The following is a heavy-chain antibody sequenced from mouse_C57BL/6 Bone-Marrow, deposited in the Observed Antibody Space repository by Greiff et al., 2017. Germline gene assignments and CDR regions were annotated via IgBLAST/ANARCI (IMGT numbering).Heavy chain of an antibody. V-gene: IGHV1-76*01. CDR3: ARRGSSGTFDY. CDR2: IYPGSGNT. D-gene: IGHD3-2*02. CDR1: GYTFTDYY. J-gene: IGHJ2*01. Sequence: QVQLKQSGAELVRPGASVKLSCKASGYTFTDYYINWVKQRPGQGLEWIARIYPGSGNTYYNEKFKGKATLTAEKSSSTAYMQLSSLTSEDSAVYFCARRGSSGTFDYGGQGTTLTVSS.